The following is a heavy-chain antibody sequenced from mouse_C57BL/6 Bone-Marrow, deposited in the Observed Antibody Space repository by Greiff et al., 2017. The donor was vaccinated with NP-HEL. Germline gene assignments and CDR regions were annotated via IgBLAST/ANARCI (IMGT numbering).Heavy chain of an antibody. CDR1: GFNITDDY. Sequence: VQLQQSGAELVRPGASVKLSCTASGFNITDDYMHWVKQRPEQGLEWIGWIDPENGDTEYASKFQGKATITADTSSNTAYLQLSSLTSEDTAVYYCTTWYYGSGYFDYWGQGTTLTVSS. V-gene: IGHV14-4*01. D-gene: IGHD1-1*01. CDR3: TTWYYGSGYFDY. J-gene: IGHJ2*01. CDR2: IDPENGDT.